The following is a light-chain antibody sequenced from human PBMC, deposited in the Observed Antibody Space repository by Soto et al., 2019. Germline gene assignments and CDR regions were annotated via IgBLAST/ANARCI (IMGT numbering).Light chain of an antibody. V-gene: IGLV2-8*01. Sequence: QSALTQPPSASGSPGQSVTISCIGTSSDVGGYNYVSWYQQHPGKAPKLIIYEVTERPSGVPDRFSGSKSGNTASLTVSGLQAEDEADYYCSSYAGSNNLVFGGGTKLTVL. CDR1: SSDVGGYNY. J-gene: IGLJ2*01. CDR3: SSYAGSNNLV. CDR2: EVT.